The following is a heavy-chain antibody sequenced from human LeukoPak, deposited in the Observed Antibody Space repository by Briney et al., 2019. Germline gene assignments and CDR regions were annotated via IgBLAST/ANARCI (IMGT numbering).Heavy chain of an antibody. Sequence: PGGSLRLSCAASGFTFSSYRMNWVRQAPGKGLEWISYTSSTGNTIYYVDSVQGRFTISRDNTNNSLYLQMNSLRAEDTAIYYCARGRYCTGHNCYFDYWGQGTLVTVSS. CDR2: TSSTGNTI. J-gene: IGHJ4*02. V-gene: IGHV3-48*04. CDR1: GFTFSSYR. CDR3: ARGRYCTGHNCYFDY. D-gene: IGHD2-8*02.